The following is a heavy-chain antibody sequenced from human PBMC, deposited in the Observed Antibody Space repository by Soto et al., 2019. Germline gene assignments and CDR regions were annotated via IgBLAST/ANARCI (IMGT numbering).Heavy chain of an antibody. J-gene: IGHJ4*02. CDR2: IYYSGTT. Sequence: SETLSLTCTVSGGSIKVGGYYWGWIRQPPGKGLEWVATIYYSGTTYYNPSLKGRLTISLDTSRNQFSLDLTSVTAADTAVYYCARLAYSHYSTWGQGTLVTV. CDR1: GGSIKVGGYY. D-gene: IGHD5-12*01. V-gene: IGHV4-39*01. CDR3: ARLAYSHYST.